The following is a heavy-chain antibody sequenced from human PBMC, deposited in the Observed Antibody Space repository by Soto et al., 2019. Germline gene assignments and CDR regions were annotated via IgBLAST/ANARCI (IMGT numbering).Heavy chain of an antibody. CDR2: ITEGGGCT. V-gene: IGHV3-23*01. Sequence: EVQLLESGGGLVQPGVSLRLSCAASGFTFSSYAMTWVRQAPGQGLEWVSSITEGGGCTHYGGYVKGRFTISRDNSDNPLYLQMNSLRAEDTALYSCAKGIGSARYFDWWGQGTLVTVSS. J-gene: IGHJ4*02. D-gene: IGHD3-9*01. CDR3: AKGIGSARYFDW. CDR1: GFTFSSYA.